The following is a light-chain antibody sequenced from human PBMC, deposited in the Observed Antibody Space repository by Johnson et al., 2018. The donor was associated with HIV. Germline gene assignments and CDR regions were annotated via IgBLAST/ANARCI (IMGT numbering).Light chain of an antibody. V-gene: IGLV1-51*02. J-gene: IGLJ1*01. Sequence: QSVLTQPPSVSAAPGQKVTISCSGTSSNVGNNYVSWYQQFPGTAPKLLIYENNKRPSGIPDRFSGSKSGTSATLGITGLQTGDEADYYCGTCDSSLTLYVFGTGTKVTVL. CDR3: GTCDSSLTLYV. CDR2: ENN. CDR1: SSNVGNNY.